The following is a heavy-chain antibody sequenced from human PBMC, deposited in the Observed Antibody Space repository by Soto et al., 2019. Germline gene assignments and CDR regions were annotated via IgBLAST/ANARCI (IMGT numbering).Heavy chain of an antibody. CDR3: ARSQVGRPLGV. Sequence: XTLSLTCAVSGGSISSSNWWSWVRQPPGKGLEWIGEIYHSGSTNYNPSLKSRVTMTRDTSTSTVHMELITLRSEDTAVYYCARSQVGRPLGVWGPGTTVTVSS. CDR1: GGSISSSNW. V-gene: IGHV4-4*02. J-gene: IGHJ6*02. D-gene: IGHD1-26*01. CDR2: IYHSGST.